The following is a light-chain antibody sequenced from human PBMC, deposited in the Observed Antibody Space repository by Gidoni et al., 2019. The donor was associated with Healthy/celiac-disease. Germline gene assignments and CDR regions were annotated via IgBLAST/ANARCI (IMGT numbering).Light chain of an antibody. CDR3: QQYGSSPRT. CDR1: QSVSSSY. CDR2: GAS. V-gene: IGKV3-20*01. Sequence: EIVLTQSPGTLSLSPGERATLSCRARQSVSSSYLAWYQQKPGQAPRLLIYGASSRATGIPDRFSGSGSGTDFTLTISRLEPEDFSLYYCQQYGSSPRTFXXXTKVEIK. J-gene: IGKJ1*01.